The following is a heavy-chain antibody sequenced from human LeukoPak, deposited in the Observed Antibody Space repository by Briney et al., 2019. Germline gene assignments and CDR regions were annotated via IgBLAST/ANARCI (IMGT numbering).Heavy chain of an antibody. Sequence: SETLSLTCTVSGGSVTSDSYYWAWIRQPPGKGLEWIGSIHYSGSTYYNPSLKSRVTISGDTSEKQFSLNLSSVTAADAALYYCARHSSPTTTVTFDYWGQGILVTVSS. CDR2: IHYSGST. J-gene: IGHJ4*02. CDR3: ARHSSPTTTVTFDY. D-gene: IGHD4-11*01. CDR1: GGSVTSDSYY. V-gene: IGHV4-39*01.